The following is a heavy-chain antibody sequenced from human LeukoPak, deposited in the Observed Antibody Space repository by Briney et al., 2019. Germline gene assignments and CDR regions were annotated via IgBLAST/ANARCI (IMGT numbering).Heavy chain of an antibody. V-gene: IGHV4-30-4*08. J-gene: IGHJ4*02. CDR1: GGSISSGDYY. Sequence: SETLSLTCTVSGGSISSGDYYWGWIRQPPGKGLEWIGYIYYSGSTYYNPSLKSRVTISVDTSKNQFSLKLSSVTAADTAVYYCARGDYDFWSGYKNFDYWGQGTLVTVSS. CDR3: ARGDYDFWSGYKNFDY. D-gene: IGHD3-3*01. CDR2: IYYSGST.